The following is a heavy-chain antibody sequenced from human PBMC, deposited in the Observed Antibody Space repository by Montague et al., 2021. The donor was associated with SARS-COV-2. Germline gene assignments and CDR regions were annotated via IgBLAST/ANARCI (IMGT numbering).Heavy chain of an antibody. CDR1: GFTFSSYA. CDR3: AKDALIAAADSYYYYGMDV. Sequence: SLRLSCAASGFTFSSYAMSWVRQAPGKGLEWVSVIYSGGSSTYYADSVKGRFTLSRDNSKNTLYLQINSLRAEDTAVYYCAKDALIAAADSYYYYGMDVWGQGTTVTVSS. V-gene: IGHV3-23*03. CDR2: IYSGGSST. D-gene: IGHD6-13*01. J-gene: IGHJ6*02.